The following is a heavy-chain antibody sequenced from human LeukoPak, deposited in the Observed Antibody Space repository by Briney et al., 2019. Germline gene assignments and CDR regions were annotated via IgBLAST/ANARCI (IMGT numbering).Heavy chain of an antibody. Sequence: ASLKVSCKASGYTFTGYYMHWVRQAPGQGLEWMGRINPNSGGTNYAQKFQGRVTMTRDTSISTAYMELSRLRSDDTAVYYCAREDDSSGVDYWGQGTLVTVSS. V-gene: IGHV1-2*06. D-gene: IGHD3-22*01. CDR1: GYTFTGYY. CDR3: AREDDSSGVDY. CDR2: INPNSGGT. J-gene: IGHJ4*02.